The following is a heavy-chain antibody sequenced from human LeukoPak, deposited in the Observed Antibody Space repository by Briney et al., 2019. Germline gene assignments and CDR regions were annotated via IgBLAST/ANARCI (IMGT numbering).Heavy chain of an antibody. J-gene: IGHJ4*02. CDR3: ARQSTPHGNFDY. CDR2: LGTAGDT. CDR1: GFTLSNYA. V-gene: IGHV3-13*01. D-gene: IGHD5-24*01. Sequence: GGSLRLSCAASGFTLSNYAMHWVRQPAGEGLEWVSALGTAGDTFYPGSVKGRFTISRDNAKKSLFLQMNSLRAEDTAIYYCARQSTPHGNFDYWGQGTLVTVSS.